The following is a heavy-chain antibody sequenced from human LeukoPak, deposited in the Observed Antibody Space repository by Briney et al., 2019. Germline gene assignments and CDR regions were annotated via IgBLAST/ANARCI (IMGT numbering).Heavy chain of an antibody. CDR2: IYHSGST. V-gene: IGHV4-38-2*02. J-gene: IGHJ3*02. Sequence: SETLSLTCTVSGYSISSGYYWGWIRQPPGKGLEWIGSIYHSGSTYYNPSLKSRVTISVDTSKNQFSLKLSSVTAADTAVYYCARPGIAAAGTRRIDAFDIWGQGTMVTVSS. CDR3: ARPGIAAAGTRRIDAFDI. CDR1: GYSISSGYY. D-gene: IGHD6-13*01.